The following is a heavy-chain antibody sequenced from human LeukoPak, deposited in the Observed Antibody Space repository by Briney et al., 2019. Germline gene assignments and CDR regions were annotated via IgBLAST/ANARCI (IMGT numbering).Heavy chain of an antibody. CDR2: IYTSGST. D-gene: IGHD6-19*01. CDR3: ARIAVAGTVYYYYYMDV. CDR1: GGSISSGSYY. V-gene: IGHV4-61*02. Sequence: SSETLSLTCTVSGGSISSGSYYWSWIRQPAGKGLEWIGRIYTSGSTNYNPSLKSRVTISVDTSKNQFSLKLSSVTAADTAVYYCARIAVAGTVYYYYYMDVWGKGTTVTVSS. J-gene: IGHJ6*03.